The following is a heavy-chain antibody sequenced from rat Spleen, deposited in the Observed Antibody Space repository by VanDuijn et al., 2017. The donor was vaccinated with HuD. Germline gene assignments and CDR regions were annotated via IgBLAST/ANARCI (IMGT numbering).Heavy chain of an antibody. CDR2: ITNTGATS. Sequence: EVQLVESGGGLVQPGRSLKLSCVASGFTFDDYWMTWIRQAPGKGLEWVASITNTGATSYYSESVKGRFTLSRDYAQSSLYLQMDRLRSEDTATYYGTRVGNYAMDAWGQGASVTVSS. CDR3: TRVGNYAMDA. V-gene: IGHV5-31*01. J-gene: IGHJ4*01. CDR1: GFTFDDYW.